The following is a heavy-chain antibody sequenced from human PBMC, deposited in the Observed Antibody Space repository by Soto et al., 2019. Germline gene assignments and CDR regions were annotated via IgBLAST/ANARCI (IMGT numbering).Heavy chain of an antibody. CDR1: GYTFTSYA. Sequence: GASVKAYCKASGYTFTSYAMHWVRQAPGQRLEWMGWINAGNGNTKYSQKFQGRVTITRDTSASTAYMELSSLRSEDTAVYYCAGVVVVAANNAFDIWGQRTMVTVSS. V-gene: IGHV1-3*01. J-gene: IGHJ3*02. CDR2: INAGNGNT. CDR3: AGVVVVAANNAFDI. D-gene: IGHD2-15*01.